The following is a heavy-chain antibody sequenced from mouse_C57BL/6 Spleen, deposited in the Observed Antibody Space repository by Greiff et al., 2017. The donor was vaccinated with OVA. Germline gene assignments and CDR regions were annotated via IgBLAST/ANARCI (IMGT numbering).Heavy chain of an antibody. Sequence: VQLQQSGAELVRPGASVKLSCTASGFNIKDYYMHWVKQRPEQGLEWIGRIDPEDGDTEYAPKFQGKATMTADTSSNTAYLQLSSLTSEDTAVYYCISYGNYDWFAYWGQGTLVTVSA. V-gene: IGHV14-1*01. D-gene: IGHD2-1*01. CDR1: GFNIKDYY. J-gene: IGHJ3*01. CDR2: IDPEDGDT. CDR3: ISYGNYDWFAY.